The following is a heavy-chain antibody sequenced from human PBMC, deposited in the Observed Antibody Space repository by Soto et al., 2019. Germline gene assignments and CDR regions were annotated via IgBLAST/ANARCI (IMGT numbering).Heavy chain of an antibody. CDR3: ARGREIFGAVTPFEY. J-gene: IGHJ4*02. Sequence: QVQLQQWGAGLPKPSETLSLTCAVYGAPFSGYYWTWIRQPPGKGLEWIGEINHTGSTKYNPSLKSRVSISVDTSKNQFSLSLRSVTAADTAVYYCARGREIFGAVTPFEYWGQGTQVAVSS. D-gene: IGHD3-3*01. CDR2: INHTGST. CDR1: GAPFSGYY. V-gene: IGHV4-34*02.